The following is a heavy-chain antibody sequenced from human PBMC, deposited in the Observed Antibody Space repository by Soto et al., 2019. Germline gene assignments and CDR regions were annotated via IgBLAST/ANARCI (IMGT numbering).Heavy chain of an antibody. Sequence: GASVKVSCKASGYTFTRYGIIWVRQAPGQGLEWMGWISGYNGDTNYAQKFQDRVSMTIDTSTGTAYMELRSLTSDDTAIYYCAKNGQPPYYYYGLDVWGQGTKVTVS. J-gene: IGHJ6*02. V-gene: IGHV1-18*01. D-gene: IGHD2-8*01. CDR3: AKNGQPPYYYYGLDV. CDR2: ISGYNGDT. CDR1: GYTFTRYG.